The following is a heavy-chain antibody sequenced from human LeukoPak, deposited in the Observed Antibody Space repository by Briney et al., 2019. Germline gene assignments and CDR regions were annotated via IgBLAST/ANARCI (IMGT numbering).Heavy chain of an antibody. J-gene: IGHJ3*02. CDR1: GVCIGPFW. V-gene: IGHV3-7*01. D-gene: IGHD2-2*01. CDR2: IWGGARRL. Sequence: GRSLRLSCAASGVCIGPFWMTWVRQAPGKGLEWVANIWGGARRLYYVDSVKGRFTISRVNAKYSLYLQMSNLRAVDTSLYYCARDRNYCSSDRCYDVFDIWGQGTMVTVSS. CDR3: ARDRNYCSSDRCYDVFDI.